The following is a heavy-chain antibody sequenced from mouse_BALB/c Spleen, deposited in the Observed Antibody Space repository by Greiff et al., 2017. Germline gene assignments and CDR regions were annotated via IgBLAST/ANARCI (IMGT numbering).Heavy chain of an antibody. CDR3: ERYYYGYDASY. J-gene: IGHJ3*01. CDR2: ISSGGSYN. Sequence: VQLQQSGGDLVKPGGSLKLSCAASGFTFSSYGMSWVRQTPDKRLEWFATISSGGSYNYYPDSVKGRFTISRDNAKNTLYLQMSSLKSEDTAMYASERYYYGYDASYWGQGTLVTVSA. CDR1: GFTFSSYG. V-gene: IGHV5-6*01. D-gene: IGHD2-2*01.